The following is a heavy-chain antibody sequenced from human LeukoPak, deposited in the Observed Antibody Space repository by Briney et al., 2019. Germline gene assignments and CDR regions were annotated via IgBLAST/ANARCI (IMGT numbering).Heavy chain of an antibody. CDR2: IGTAGDT. CDR3: AGSIAVALYYYYYGMDV. V-gene: IGHV3-13*01. J-gene: IGHJ6*02. CDR1: GFTFSSYD. Sequence: GGSLRLSCAASGFTFSSYDMHWVRQATGKGLEWVSAIGTAGDTYYPGSVKGRFTISRENAKNSLYLQMNSLRAGDTAVYYCAGSIAVALYYYYYGMDVWGQGTTVTVSS. D-gene: IGHD6-19*01.